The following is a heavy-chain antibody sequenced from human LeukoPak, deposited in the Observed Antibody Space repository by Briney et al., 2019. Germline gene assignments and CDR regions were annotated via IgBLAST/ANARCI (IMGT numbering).Heavy chain of an antibody. CDR3: ARGARLEEQWLLLFGYYFDY. V-gene: IGHV4-39*07. J-gene: IGHJ4*02. CDR2: IYYSGST. D-gene: IGHD3-22*01. Sequence: PSETLSLTCTVSGGSISSYYWGWIRQPPGEGLEWIGSIYYSGSTYYNPSLKSRVTISVDTSKNQFSLKLSSVTAADTAVYYCARGARLEEQWLLLFGYYFDYWGQGTLVTVSS. CDR1: GGSISSYY.